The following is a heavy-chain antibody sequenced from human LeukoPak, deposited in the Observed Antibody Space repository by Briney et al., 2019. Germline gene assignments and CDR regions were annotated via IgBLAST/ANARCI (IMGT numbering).Heavy chain of an antibody. CDR3: AKDLREYYYDSSGFDY. J-gene: IGHJ4*02. D-gene: IGHD3-22*01. CDR1: GFTFSNFA. CDR2: ISYDGSNK. Sequence: GGSLRLSCAASGFTFSNFAMTWVRQAPGKGLEWVAVISYDGSNKYYADSVKGRFTISRDNSKNTLYLQMNSLRAEDTAVYYCAKDLREYYYDSSGFDYWGQGTLVTVSS. V-gene: IGHV3-30*18.